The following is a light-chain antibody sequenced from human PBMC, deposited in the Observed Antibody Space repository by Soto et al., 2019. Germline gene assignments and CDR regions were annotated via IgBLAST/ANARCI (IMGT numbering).Light chain of an antibody. CDR1: QSVSNSY. J-gene: IGKJ4*01. Sequence: EIVLTQSPGTLSLSPGERATLSCRASQSVSNSYLAWYQQKPGQAPRLLIYGASSRATGIPDRFSGSGSGTDFTLTISRLEPEDSAVYYCQQYGGSPLVTFGGGTKVEIK. CDR3: QQYGGSPLVT. V-gene: IGKV3-20*01. CDR2: GAS.